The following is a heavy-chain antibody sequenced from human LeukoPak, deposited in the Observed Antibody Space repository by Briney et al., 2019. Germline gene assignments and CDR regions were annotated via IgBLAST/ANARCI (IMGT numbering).Heavy chain of an antibody. D-gene: IGHD3-9*01. V-gene: IGHV3-66*01. CDR1: GFTFSSAW. CDR2: IYSGGST. J-gene: IGHJ6*02. CDR3: ARDRYNGMDV. Sequence: GGSLRLSCAASGFTFSSAWMSWVRQAPGKGLEWVSVIYSGGSTYYADSVKGRFTISRDNSKNTLYLQMNSLRAEDTAVYYCARDRYNGMDVWGQGATVTVSS.